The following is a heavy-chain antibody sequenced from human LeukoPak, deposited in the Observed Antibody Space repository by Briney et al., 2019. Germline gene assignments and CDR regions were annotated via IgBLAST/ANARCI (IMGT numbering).Heavy chain of an antibody. CDR2: IWSDGSNQ. J-gene: IGHJ4*02. Sequence: GGSLRLSCAAAKFTFSHYGMHWVRQAPGKGLEWVAVIWSDGSNQYHADSVKGRFTISRDNSKNTVYLQMNSLRVEDTGVYYCAKDAKRGFDYSNSLEYWGQGILVTVSS. CDR1: KFTFSHYG. CDR3: AKDAKRGFDYSNSLEY. D-gene: IGHD4-11*01. V-gene: IGHV3-33*06.